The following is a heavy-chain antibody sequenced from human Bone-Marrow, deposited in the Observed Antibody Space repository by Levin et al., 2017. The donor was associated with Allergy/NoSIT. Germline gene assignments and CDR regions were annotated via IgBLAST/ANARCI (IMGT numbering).Heavy chain of an antibody. Sequence: PPGGSLRLSCATSGFTFSKFAMSWVRQAPGKGLEWVSGISASGGTTYYAESVKGRFTVSRDNSKNTLFLQMNSLSAEDTAVYFCARWVPTTAWLQLDYHYGMDVWGQGTRVSVSS. CDR3: ARWVPTTAWLQLDYHYGMDV. D-gene: IGHD5-24*01. CDR2: ISASGGTT. J-gene: IGHJ6*02. CDR1: GFTFSKFA. V-gene: IGHV3-23*01.